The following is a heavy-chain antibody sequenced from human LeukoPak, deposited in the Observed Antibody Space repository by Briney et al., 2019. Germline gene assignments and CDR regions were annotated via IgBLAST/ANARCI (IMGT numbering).Heavy chain of an antibody. Sequence: PSETLSLTCTVSGASISSYYWSWIRQPPGKGLEWIGYIYYSGSTNFNPSLKSRVTISLDTSKNQFSLKLSSVTAADTAVYYCARGKVPAGVLHVMDVGGKGTRVTVSS. CDR2: IYYSGST. CDR1: GASISSYY. CDR3: ARGKVPAGVLHVMDV. V-gene: IGHV4-59*01. D-gene: IGHD2-2*01. J-gene: IGHJ6*04.